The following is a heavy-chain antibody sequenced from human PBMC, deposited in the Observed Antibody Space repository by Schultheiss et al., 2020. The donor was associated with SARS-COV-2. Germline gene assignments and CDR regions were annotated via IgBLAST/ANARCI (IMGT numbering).Heavy chain of an antibody. CDR2: IWYDGSNK. V-gene: IGHV3-33*08. J-gene: IGHJ6*02. CDR1: GFTFSSYA. CDR3: ARVRLLWFGELKPYYYYGMDV. D-gene: IGHD3-10*01. Sequence: GGSLRLSCAASGFTFSSYAMSWVRQAPGKGLEWVAVIWYDGSNKYYADSVKGRFTISRDNSKNTLYLQMNSLRAEDTAVYYCARVRLLWFGELKPYYYYGMDVWGQGTTVTVSS.